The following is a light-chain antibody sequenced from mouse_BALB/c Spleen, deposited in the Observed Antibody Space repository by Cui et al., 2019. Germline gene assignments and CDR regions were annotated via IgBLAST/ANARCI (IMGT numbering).Light chain of an antibody. CDR1: SSVSASY. Sequence: QIVLTQSLAIMSASLGERGTMTCTVSSSVSASYLHWYKQKPGSSPKLWIYSTSNLASGVPARFSGSGSGTSYSLTISSMEAEDAATYYCHQYHRSPFTFGSGTKLEIK. V-gene: IGKV4-74*01. J-gene: IGKJ4*01. CDR2: STS. CDR3: HQYHRSPFT.